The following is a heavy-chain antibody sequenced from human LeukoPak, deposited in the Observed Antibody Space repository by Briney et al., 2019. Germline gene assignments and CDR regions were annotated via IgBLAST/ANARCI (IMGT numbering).Heavy chain of an antibody. CDR2: IYYIGST. CDR1: GGSINSSGYY. V-gene: IGHV4-39*01. CDR3: AKLAGATSRIVY. Sequence: SDTLSLACTVSGGSINSSGYYWGWIRQPPGKGLEWIGSIYYIGSTYYNPSLKSRVTISVDTSNNQFSLKLSSVTAADTAVYYCAKLAGATSRIVYWGQGTLVTVSS. D-gene: IGHD1-26*01. J-gene: IGHJ4*02.